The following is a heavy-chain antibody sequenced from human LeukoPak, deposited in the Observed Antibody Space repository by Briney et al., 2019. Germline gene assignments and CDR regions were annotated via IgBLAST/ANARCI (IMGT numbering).Heavy chain of an antibody. CDR3: ATTFRATTNFDL. D-gene: IGHD4-11*01. Sequence: GGSLRLSCAASGLTFSSYGMNWVRQAPGKGLEWVAVISNDGSNGYYADSVKGRFTISRDNSKNTLYLQMNSLRAEDTALYYCATTFRATTNFDLWGRGTLVTVSS. J-gene: IGHJ2*01. CDR2: ISNDGSNG. V-gene: IGHV3-30*03. CDR1: GLTFSSYG.